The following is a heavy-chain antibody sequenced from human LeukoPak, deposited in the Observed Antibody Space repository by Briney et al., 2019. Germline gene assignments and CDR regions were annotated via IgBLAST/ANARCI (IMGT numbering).Heavy chain of an antibody. CDR3: ARDLSQRYCSGGSCSNWFDP. J-gene: IGHJ5*02. D-gene: IGHD2-15*01. V-gene: IGHV3-21*01. CDR2: ISSSSSYI. CDR1: GFTFSSYS. Sequence: GGSLRLSCAASGFTFSSYSMSWVRQAPGKGLEWVSSISSSSSYIYYADSVKGRFTISRDNAKNSLYLQMNSLRAEDTAVYYCARDLSQRYCSGGSCSNWFDPWGQGTLVTVSS.